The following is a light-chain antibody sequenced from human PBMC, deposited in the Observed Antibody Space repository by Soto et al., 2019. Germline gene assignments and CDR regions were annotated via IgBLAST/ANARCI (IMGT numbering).Light chain of an antibody. CDR1: SGSIASNY. V-gene: IGLV6-57*01. CDR3: QSYDATNQV. CDR2: EDY. Sequence: NFMLTQPHSVSESPGKTVTISCTRSSGSIASNYVQWYQQRPGSSPTTVIYEDYQRPSGVPDRFSGSIDSSSNSASLTISGLETEDEADYYCQSYDATNQVFGGGTKLTAL. J-gene: IGLJ3*02.